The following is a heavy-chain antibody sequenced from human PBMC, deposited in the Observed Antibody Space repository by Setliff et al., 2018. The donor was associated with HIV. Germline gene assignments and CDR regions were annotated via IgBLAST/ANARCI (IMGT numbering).Heavy chain of an antibody. CDR1: GFSITSGYY. V-gene: IGHV4-38-2*02. J-gene: IGHJ4*02. CDR2: FFHSGKF. Sequence: PSETLSLTCTVSGFSITSGYYWGWIRQPPGKGFEWIGTFFHSGKFYYSPSLKSRVTMSVDTSKNQFSLKLNSVTAADTAVYYCARGRGWDIPPPPNYYFDYWGQGTLVTVSS. D-gene: IGHD1-26*01. CDR3: ARGRGWDIPPPPNYYFDY.